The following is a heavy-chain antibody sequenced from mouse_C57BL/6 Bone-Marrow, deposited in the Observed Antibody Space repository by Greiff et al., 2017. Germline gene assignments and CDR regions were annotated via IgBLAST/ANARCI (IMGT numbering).Heavy chain of an antibody. CDR3: ARRGIPDGSCAMDD. CDR1: GYTFTSYG. J-gene: IGHJ4*01. Sequence: QVQLQQSGAELARPGASVKLSCKASGYTFTSYGISWVKQRPGQGLEWIGEIYPRSGNTYYNEKFKGKATLTADKSSSTAYMELRSLTSEDSAVYGGARRGIPDGSCAMDDWGQGTSVTVSS. V-gene: IGHV1-81*01. CDR2: IYPRSGNT. D-gene: IGHD1-1*01.